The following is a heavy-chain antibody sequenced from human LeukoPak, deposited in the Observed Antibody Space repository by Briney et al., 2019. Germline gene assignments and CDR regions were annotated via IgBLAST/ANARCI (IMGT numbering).Heavy chain of an antibody. D-gene: IGHD6-19*01. CDR3: AREIYSSGLSRWFDP. Sequence: SETLSLTCSVSGGSMRSYYWSWIRQPPGKELEWIGNIDNNSGSTNCNPSLKSPVIISVDTSKNQVSLKLSSVTAADTAVYYCAREIYSSGLSRWFDPWGQGTLVTVSS. J-gene: IGHJ5*02. CDR1: GGSMRSYY. V-gene: IGHV4-59*01. CDR2: IDNNSGST.